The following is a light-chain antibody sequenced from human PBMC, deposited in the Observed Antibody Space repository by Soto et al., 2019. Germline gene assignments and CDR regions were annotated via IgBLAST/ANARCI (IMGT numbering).Light chain of an antibody. Sequence: EVVMTQSPGTLSVSPGERVTLSCRASQSVTNNLAWYQQKPGQAPRLLIYVASTRAPGIPARFSGGGSGTEFTLTISSLQSEDFAVYYCQQYNNWPITFGRGTRLDIK. V-gene: IGKV3-15*01. J-gene: IGKJ5*01. CDR2: VAS. CDR1: QSVTNN. CDR3: QQYNNWPIT.